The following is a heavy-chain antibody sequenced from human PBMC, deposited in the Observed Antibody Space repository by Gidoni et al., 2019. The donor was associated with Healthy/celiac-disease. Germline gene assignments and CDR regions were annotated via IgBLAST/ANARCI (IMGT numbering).Heavy chain of an antibody. D-gene: IGHD3-10*01. CDR2: ISYDGSNK. V-gene: IGHV3-30-3*01. CDR1: GFPFSSYA. J-gene: IGHJ6*02. CDR3: ARDLQTELLWFPQPSHRYYYYGMDV. Sequence: QVQLVESGGGVVQPGRSLRLSCAASGFPFSSYAMHWVRQAPGKGLEWVAVISYDGSNKYYADSVKGRFTISRDNSKNTLYLQMNSLRAEDTAVYYCARDLQTELLWFPQPSHRYYYYGMDVWGQGTTVTVSS.